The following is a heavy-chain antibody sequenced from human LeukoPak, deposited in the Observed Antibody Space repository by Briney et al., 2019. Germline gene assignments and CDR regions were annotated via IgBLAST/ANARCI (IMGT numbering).Heavy chain of an antibody. J-gene: IGHJ4*02. CDR3: AKDLRLGWQLLPSYFDS. CDR2: IYYSGST. CDR1: GGSISSGDYY. Sequence: PSQTLSLTCTVSGGSISSGDYYWRWIRQPPGKGLEWIGYIYYSGSTYYNPSLKSRVTISVDTSKNQFSLKLRSVTAADTAVYYCAKDLRLGWQLLPSYFDSWGQGTLVTVSS. V-gene: IGHV4-30-4*08. D-gene: IGHD1-26*01.